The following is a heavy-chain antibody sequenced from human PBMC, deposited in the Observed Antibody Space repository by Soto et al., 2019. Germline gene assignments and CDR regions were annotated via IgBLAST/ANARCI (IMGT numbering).Heavy chain of an antibody. D-gene: IGHD3-3*01. CDR3: ASGSPLRFLEWLLFDY. Sequence: GGSLRLSCAASGFTFSSYSMNWVRQAPGKGLEWVSYISSSSSTIYYADSVKGRFTISRDNAKNSLYLQMNSLRAEDTAVYYCASGSPLRFLEWLLFDYWGQGTLVTVSS. CDR2: ISSSSSTI. CDR1: GFTFSSYS. J-gene: IGHJ4*02. V-gene: IGHV3-48*01.